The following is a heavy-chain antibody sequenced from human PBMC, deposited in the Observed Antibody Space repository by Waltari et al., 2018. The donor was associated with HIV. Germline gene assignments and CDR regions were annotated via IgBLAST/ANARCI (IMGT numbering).Heavy chain of an antibody. CDR1: GFTFNSYS. J-gene: IGHJ5*02. CDR2: ISSSGTFT. Sequence: EVQLVESGGGQVKPGGYLRLSCIASGFTFNSYSLNWVRQAPGKGLEWISSISSSGTFTHYADSVKGRFTISRDNANKSVYLQMNSLRAEDTAVYYCARDSRDNSWSLNFFDPWGQGTLVTVSS. V-gene: IGHV3-21*01. D-gene: IGHD6-13*01. CDR3: ARDSRDNSWSLNFFDP.